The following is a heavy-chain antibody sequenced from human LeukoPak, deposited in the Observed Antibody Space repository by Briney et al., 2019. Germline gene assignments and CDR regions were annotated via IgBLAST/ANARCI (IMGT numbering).Heavy chain of an antibody. CDR3: AREGTLGYCSGGSCSGFDY. J-gene: IGHJ4*02. CDR2: IYYSGST. V-gene: IGHV4-39*07. D-gene: IGHD2-15*01. Sequence: SETLSLTCTVSGGSISSSSYYWGWIRQPPGKGLEWIGSIYYSGSTYYNPSLKSRVTISVDTSKNQFSLKLSSVTAADTAVYYCAREGTLGYCSGGSCSGFDYWGQGTLVTVSS. CDR1: GGSISSSSYY.